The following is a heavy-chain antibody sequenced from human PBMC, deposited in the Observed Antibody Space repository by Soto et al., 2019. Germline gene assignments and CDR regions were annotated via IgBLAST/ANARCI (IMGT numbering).Heavy chain of an antibody. CDR1: GFTFSSYG. D-gene: IGHD6-13*01. CDR3: ARLIAAAGPTVGDFDY. Sequence: QVQLVESGGGVVQPGRSLRLSCAASGFTFSSYGMHWVRQAPGKGLEWVAVISYDGSNKYYADSVKGRFTISRDNSKNTLYLQMNSQRAEDTAVYYCARLIAAAGPTVGDFDYWGQGTLVTVSS. J-gene: IGHJ4*02. V-gene: IGHV3-30*03. CDR2: ISYDGSNK.